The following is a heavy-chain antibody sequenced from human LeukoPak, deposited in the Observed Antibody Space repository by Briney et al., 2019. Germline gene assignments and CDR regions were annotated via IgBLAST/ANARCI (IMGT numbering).Heavy chain of an antibody. J-gene: IGHJ5*02. V-gene: IGHV3-53*01. CDR3: ARDRDYYGFDP. CDR2: IYSGGST. CDR1: GFTVSSNY. Sequence: GSLTLSCAASGFTVSSNYMSWVRQAPGKGLDWVSVIYSGGSTYYADSVTGRFTISTNNSKNTLYLQMNSLSAADTAVYYCARDRDYYGFDPWGQGTLVTVSS. D-gene: IGHD3-10*01.